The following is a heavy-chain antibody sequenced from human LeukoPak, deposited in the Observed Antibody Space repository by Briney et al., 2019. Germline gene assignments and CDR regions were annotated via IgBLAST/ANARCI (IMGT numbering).Heavy chain of an antibody. CDR2: TRNKANSYTI. CDR3: ARAVAAAGHYYSEY. J-gene: IGHJ4*02. CDR1: GFTFSDHY. D-gene: IGHD6-13*01. V-gene: IGHV3-72*01. Sequence: GGSLRLSCAVSGFTFSDHYMDWVRQAPGKGLEWVGRTRNKANSYTIEYAASVKGRFTISRDESKNSLYLQMNSLKTEDTAVYYCARAVAAAGHYYSEYWGQGTLVTVSS.